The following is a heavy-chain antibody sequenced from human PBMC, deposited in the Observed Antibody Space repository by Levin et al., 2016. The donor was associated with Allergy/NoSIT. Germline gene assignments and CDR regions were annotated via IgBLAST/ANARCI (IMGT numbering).Heavy chain of an antibody. CDR1: GESVTSDRHF. CDR3: ARGWRAFCSGSGCPYWYFDV. Sequence: SETLSLTCNVSGESVTSDRHFWSWIRQPPGKGLEWLGYIYYTGNGNYNPSVLSRVTISVDKSKNQFSLKMNGVTAADTAVFFCARGWRAFCSGSGCPYWYFDVWGHGILVTVSS. J-gene: IGHJ2*01. V-gene: IGHV4-61*01. D-gene: IGHD2-21*01. CDR2: IYYTGNG.